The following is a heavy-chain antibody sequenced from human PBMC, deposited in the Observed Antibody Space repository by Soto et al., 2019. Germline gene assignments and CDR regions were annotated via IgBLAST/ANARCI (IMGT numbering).Heavy chain of an antibody. Sequence: QVQLVQSGAEVKKPGSSVKVSCKASGGTFSSYAISWVRQAPGQGLEWMGGIIPIFGTANYAQKFQGRVTIPEDESPSTAYMELGSLRSEDTAGYSCGREVGGVTAPPWGQGPLVTVSS. J-gene: IGHJ5*02. CDR1: GGTFSSYA. CDR2: IIPIFGTA. D-gene: IGHD2-21*02. CDR3: GREVGGVTAPP. V-gene: IGHV1-69*01.